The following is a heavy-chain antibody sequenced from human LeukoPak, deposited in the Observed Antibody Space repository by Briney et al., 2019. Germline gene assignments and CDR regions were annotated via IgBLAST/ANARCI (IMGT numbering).Heavy chain of an antibody. V-gene: IGHV1-18*01. J-gene: IGHJ3*02. Sequence: GASVEVSCKASGYTFTSYGISWVQQAPGQGLEWMGWISAYNGNTNYAQKLQGRVTMTTDTSTSTAYMELRSLRSDDTAVYYCASGVVTATTGAFDIWGQGTMVTVSS. CDR2: ISAYNGNT. CDR3: ASGVVTATTGAFDI. CDR1: GYTFTSYG. D-gene: IGHD2-21*02.